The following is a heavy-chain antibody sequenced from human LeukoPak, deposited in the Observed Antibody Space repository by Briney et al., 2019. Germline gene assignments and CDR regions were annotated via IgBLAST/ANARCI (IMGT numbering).Heavy chain of an antibody. V-gene: IGHV1-18*04. CDR1: GYTLTSYG. J-gene: IGHJ4*02. Sequence: ASVKVSCKASGYTLTSYGISWVRQAPGQGLEWMGWISAYNGNTNYAQKLQGRVTMTTDTSTSTAYMELRSLRSDDTAVYYCAREGDDYGDTYIDYWGQGTLVTVSS. CDR3: AREGDDYGDTYIDY. D-gene: IGHD4-17*01. CDR2: ISAYNGNT.